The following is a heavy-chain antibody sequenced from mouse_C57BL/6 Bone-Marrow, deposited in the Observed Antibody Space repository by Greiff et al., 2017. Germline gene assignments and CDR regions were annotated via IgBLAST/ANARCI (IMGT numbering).Heavy chain of an antibody. CDR3: VRQGVTNHFAY. V-gene: IGHV10-1*01. D-gene: IGHD2-5*01. Sequence: EVQLVESGGGLVQPKGSLKLSCAASGFSFNTYAMNWVRQAPGKGLEWVARIRSKSNNYATYYADSVKDRFTISRDDSESMLYLQMNNLKTEDTAMYYCVRQGVTNHFAYWGQGTLVTVSA. J-gene: IGHJ3*01. CDR1: GFSFNTYA. CDR2: IRSKSNNYAT.